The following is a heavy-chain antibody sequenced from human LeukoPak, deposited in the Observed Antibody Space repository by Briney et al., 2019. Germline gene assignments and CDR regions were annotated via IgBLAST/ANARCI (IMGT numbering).Heavy chain of an antibody. Sequence: GGSLRLSCAASGFTFSSYAMSWVRQAPGKGLEWVSYISSSSTTIFYADSVKGRFTISRDNAKNSLYLQMNSLRDDDTAVYFCARALLGGQYYFDYWGQGTLVTVSS. D-gene: IGHD2-15*01. J-gene: IGHJ4*02. V-gene: IGHV3-48*02. CDR3: ARALLGGQYYFDY. CDR2: ISSSSTTI. CDR1: GFTFSSYA.